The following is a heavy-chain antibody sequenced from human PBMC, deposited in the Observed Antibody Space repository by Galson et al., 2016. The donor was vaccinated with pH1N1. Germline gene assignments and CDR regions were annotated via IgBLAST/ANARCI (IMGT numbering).Heavy chain of an antibody. V-gene: IGHV4-59*04. J-gene: IGHJ2*01. CDR2: IYHDANT. D-gene: IGHD3-10*02. CDR3: ARPDYVDVDLKDWYFNL. Sequence: LRLSCAASGFTLSSYWMSWIRQPPGKGLEWIATIYHDANTYTNPSVKGRVTMSVDTSKKQVSLKLSSVTAADTAVYYCARPDYVDVDLKDWYFNLWGRGTLSLSPQ. CDR1: GFTLSSYW.